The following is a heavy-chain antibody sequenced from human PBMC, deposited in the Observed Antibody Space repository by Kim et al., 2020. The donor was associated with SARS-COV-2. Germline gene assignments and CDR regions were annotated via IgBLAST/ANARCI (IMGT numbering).Heavy chain of an antibody. V-gene: IGHV1-69*01. D-gene: IGHD5-12*01. Sequence: KFQGRVTITADESTSTAYMELSSLRSEDTAVYYCARSIGYDSYYYYGMDVWGQGTTVTFSS. J-gene: IGHJ6*02. CDR3: ARSIGYDSYYYYGMDV.